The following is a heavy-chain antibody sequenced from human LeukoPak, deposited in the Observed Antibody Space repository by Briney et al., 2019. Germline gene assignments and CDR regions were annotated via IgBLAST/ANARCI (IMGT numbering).Heavy chain of an antibody. Sequence: GASVKVSCKASGGTFSSYTISWVRQAPGQGLEWMGRIIPILGIANYAQKFQGRVTITADKSTSTAYMELSRLRSEDTAVYYCARDPPSTYGGNSGGFDYWGQGTLVTVSS. D-gene: IGHD4-23*01. CDR2: IIPILGIA. CDR1: GGTFSSYT. V-gene: IGHV1-69*04. CDR3: ARDPPSTYGGNSGGFDY. J-gene: IGHJ4*02.